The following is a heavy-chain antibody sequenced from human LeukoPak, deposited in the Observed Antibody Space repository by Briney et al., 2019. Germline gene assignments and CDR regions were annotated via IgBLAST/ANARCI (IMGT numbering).Heavy chain of an antibody. CDR2: TFYRSQWYY. CDR3: AREILGSESTPFEY. Sequence: SQTLSLTCAISGDSVSTNSASWNWIRQSPSRGLESLGRTFYRSQWYYDYAVSVKGRITINPDTSKNHFSLHLNSVTPEDTAVYYCAREILGSESTPFEYWGQGALVTVSS. V-gene: IGHV6-1*01. D-gene: IGHD5/OR15-5a*01. J-gene: IGHJ4*02. CDR1: GDSVSTNSAS.